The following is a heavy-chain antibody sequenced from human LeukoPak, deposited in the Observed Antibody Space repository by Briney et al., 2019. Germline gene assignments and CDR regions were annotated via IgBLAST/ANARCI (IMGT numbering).Heavy chain of an antibody. V-gene: IGHV4-30-2*01. CDR1: GGSISSGGYS. Sequence: SSETLSLTCAVSGGSISSGGYSWSWIRQPPGKGLEWIGYIYHSGSTYYNPSLKSRVTISVDTSKNQFSLKLSSVTAADTAVYYCARGKLVGATPYSYWGQGTLVTVSS. J-gene: IGHJ4*02. CDR2: IYHSGST. CDR3: ARGKLVGATPYSY. D-gene: IGHD1-26*01.